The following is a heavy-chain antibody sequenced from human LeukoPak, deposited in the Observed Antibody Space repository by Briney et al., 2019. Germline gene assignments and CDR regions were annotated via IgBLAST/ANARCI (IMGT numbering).Heavy chain of an antibody. D-gene: IGHD3-3*01. J-gene: IGHJ4*02. V-gene: IGHV3-7*03. Sequence: GGSLRLSCAASGFTFSNYWMNWVRQTPGKGLEWVANIKEDGSDKYYVDSLKGRFTIFRDNAKNSLYLQMNSLRAEDTAVYYCAKDRTRQAYWGQGTLVTVSS. CDR1: GFTFSNYW. CDR3: AKDRTRQAY. CDR2: IKEDGSDK.